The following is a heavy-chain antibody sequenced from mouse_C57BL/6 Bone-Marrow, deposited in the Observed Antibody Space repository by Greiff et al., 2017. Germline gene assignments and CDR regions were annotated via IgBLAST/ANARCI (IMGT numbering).Heavy chain of an antibody. D-gene: IGHD1-1*01. CDR3: ARLPYCDGSSYGWFAY. V-gene: IGHV5-6*01. CDR2: ISSGGSYT. J-gene: IGHJ3*01. Sequence: EVKLVESGGDLVKPGGSLKLSCAASGFTFSSYGMSWVRQTPDKRLEWVATISSGGSYTYYPDSVKGRFTISRDTAKNTLYLQMSSLKSEDTAMYYCARLPYCDGSSYGWFAYWGQGTLVTVSA. CDR1: GFTFSSYG.